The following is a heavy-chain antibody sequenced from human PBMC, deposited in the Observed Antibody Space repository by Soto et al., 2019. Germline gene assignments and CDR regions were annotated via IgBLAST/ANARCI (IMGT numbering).Heavy chain of an antibody. Sequence: EVQLVESGGGLVKPGGSLRLSCAASGFTFSNAWMTWVRQARGKGLEWIGRIKSKTDGGTTDYAAPVKGRFTISRDDSKNTMYLQMNSRKADDTAMYYCASDPEGAFDYWGQGTLVTVSS. V-gene: IGHV3-15*01. CDR2: IKSKTDGGTT. CDR1: GFTFSNAW. CDR3: ASDPEGAFDY. D-gene: IGHD3-16*01. J-gene: IGHJ4*02.